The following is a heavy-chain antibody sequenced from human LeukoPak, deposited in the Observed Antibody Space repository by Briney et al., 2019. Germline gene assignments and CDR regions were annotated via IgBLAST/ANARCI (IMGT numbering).Heavy chain of an antibody. CDR2: IQTSGRV. J-gene: IGHJ4*02. CDR1: GGSVTSGPNY. Sequence: SQTLSLTCSVSGGSVTSGPNYWNWIRRPAGKGLEWIGRIQTSGRVNYNPSLKSRVTVYLDTPKNLVSLQLTSVTAADTAVYHCARDRGNGDSGDYFDSRGQGTQVTVSS. V-gene: IGHV4-61*02. D-gene: IGHD4-17*01. CDR3: ARDRGNGDSGDYFDS.